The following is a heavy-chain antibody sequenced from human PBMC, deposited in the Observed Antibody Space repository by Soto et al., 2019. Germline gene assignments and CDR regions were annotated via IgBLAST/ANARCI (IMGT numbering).Heavy chain of an antibody. V-gene: IGHV4-59*01. CDR2: IYYTGSN. J-gene: IGHJ4*02. Sequence: QVQLQESGPGLVKPSETLSLICTVSGDSISNSYWSWIRQPPGKGLEWIGDIYYTGSNNYNPSLKSRVTISMDTSKKQFSLKMTSVTAEDTAVYYCAKYSGFVDSWGQGTLVTVSS. D-gene: IGHD2-21*01. CDR3: AKYSGFVDS. CDR1: GDSISNSY.